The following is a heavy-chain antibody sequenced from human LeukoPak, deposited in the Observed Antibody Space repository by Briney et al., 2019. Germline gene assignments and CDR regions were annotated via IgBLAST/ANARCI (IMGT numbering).Heavy chain of an antibody. J-gene: IGHJ5*02. V-gene: IGHV4-39*07. CDR3: ARDSREVMATMAIRHNWFDP. Sequence: SETLSLTCTVSGGSISSSSYYWGWIRQPPGKGLEWIGSIYYSGSTYYNPSLKSRVTISVDTSKNQFSLKLSSVTAADTAVYYCARDSREVMATMAIRHNWFDPWGQGTLVTVSS. CDR2: IYYSGST. D-gene: IGHD5-12*01. CDR1: GGSISSSSYY.